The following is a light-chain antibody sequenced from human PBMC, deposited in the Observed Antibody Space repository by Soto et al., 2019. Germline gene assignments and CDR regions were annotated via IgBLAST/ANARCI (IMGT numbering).Light chain of an antibody. Sequence: QAVVTQPPSVSGAPGQRVTISCTGSSSNIGAGYDVHWYQQLPGTAPKLLIYGNSNRPSGVPDRFSGSKSGTSASLAITGLQAEDEADYYCQSYDSSPSGWVFGGGTKLTVL. CDR2: GNS. CDR3: QSYDSSPSGWV. CDR1: SSNIGAGYD. J-gene: IGLJ3*02. V-gene: IGLV1-40*01.